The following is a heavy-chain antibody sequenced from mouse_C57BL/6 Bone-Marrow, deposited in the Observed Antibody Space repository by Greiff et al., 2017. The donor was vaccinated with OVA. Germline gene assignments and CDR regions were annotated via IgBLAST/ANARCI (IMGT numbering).Heavy chain of an antibody. CDR3: ASRIYYYGLS. J-gene: IGHJ3*01. D-gene: IGHD1-1*01. V-gene: IGHV1-54*01. Sequence: QVQLKESGAELVRPGTSVKVSCKASGYAFTNYLIEWVKQRPGQGLEWIGVINPGSGGTNYNEKFKGKATLTADKSSSTAYMQLSSLTSEDSAVYFCASRIYYYGLSWGQGTLVTVSA. CDR1: GYAFTNYL. CDR2: INPGSGGT.